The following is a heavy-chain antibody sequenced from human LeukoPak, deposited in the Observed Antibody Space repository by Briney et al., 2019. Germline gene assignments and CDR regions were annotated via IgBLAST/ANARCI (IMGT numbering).Heavy chain of an antibody. CDR2: ISSSSSYI. V-gene: IGHV3-21*01. Sequence: GGSLRLSCAASGLTFSSYSMNWVRQAPGKGLEWVSSISSSSSYIYYADSVKGRFTISRDNAKNSLYLQMNSLRAEDTAVYYCARVRPAGGYYFDYWGQGTLVTVSS. D-gene: IGHD3-10*01. CDR3: ARVRPAGGYYFDY. J-gene: IGHJ4*02. CDR1: GLTFSSYS.